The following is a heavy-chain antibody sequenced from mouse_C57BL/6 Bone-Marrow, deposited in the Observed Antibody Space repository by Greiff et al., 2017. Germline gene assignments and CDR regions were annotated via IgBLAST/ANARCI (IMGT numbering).Heavy chain of an antibody. CDR2: IDPSDSYT. CDR1: GYTFTSYW. J-gene: IGHJ2*01. V-gene: IGHV1-69*01. Sequence: QVQLQQPGAELVMPGASVKLSCKASGYTFTSYWMHWVKQRPGQGLEWIGEIDPSDSYTNYNQKFKGKSTLTVDKSSSTAYMQLSSLTSEDSAVDYCAREVYYGYFFDYGGQGTTLTVSS. CDR3: AREVYYGYFFDY. D-gene: IGHD2-2*01.